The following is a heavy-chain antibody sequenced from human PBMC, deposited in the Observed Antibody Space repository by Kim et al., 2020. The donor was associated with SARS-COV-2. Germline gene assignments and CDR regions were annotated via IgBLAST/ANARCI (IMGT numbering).Heavy chain of an antibody. CDR1: GFTFSSYW. CDR2: IKQDGSEK. J-gene: IGHJ4*02. V-gene: IGHV3-7*01. CDR3: ARDEPLTYSSSWYGTDY. Sequence: GGSLRLSCAASGFTFSSYWMSWVRQAQGKGLEWVANIKQDGSEKYYVDSVKGRFTISRDNAKNSLYLQMNSLRAEDTAVYYCARDEPLTYSSSWYGTDYWGQGTLVAVSS. D-gene: IGHD6-13*01.